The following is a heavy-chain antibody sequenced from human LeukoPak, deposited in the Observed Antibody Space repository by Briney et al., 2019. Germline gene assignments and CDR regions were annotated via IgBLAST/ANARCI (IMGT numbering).Heavy chain of an antibody. J-gene: IGHJ4*02. CDR2: ISYDGTNK. CDR3: AKDLGVRCFDWLIPGSDY. Sequence: GGSLRLSCAASGFIFSSYDMHWVRQAPGKGLEWVAVISYDGTNKYYADSVKGRFTISRGNSKNTLYLQMNSLRAEDTAVYYCAKDLGVRCFDWLIPGSDYWGQGTLVTVSS. V-gene: IGHV3-30*18. CDR1: GFIFSSYD. D-gene: IGHD3-9*01.